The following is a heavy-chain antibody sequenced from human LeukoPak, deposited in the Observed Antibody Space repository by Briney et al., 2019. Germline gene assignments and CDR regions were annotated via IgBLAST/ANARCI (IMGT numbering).Heavy chain of an antibody. CDR1: GGSIGTFC. J-gene: IGHJ6*02. V-gene: IGHV4-59*01. CDR3: ARDAGTYGLDV. Sequence: PSETLSLTCTVSGGSIGTFCWSWIRQPPGNRLEWIGCIYYSGIANYNPSLKSRVTISVDTSKNQFSLKLNSVTAADTAVYYCARDAGTYGLDVWGQGTTVTVSS. CDR2: IYYSGIA. D-gene: IGHD1-1*01.